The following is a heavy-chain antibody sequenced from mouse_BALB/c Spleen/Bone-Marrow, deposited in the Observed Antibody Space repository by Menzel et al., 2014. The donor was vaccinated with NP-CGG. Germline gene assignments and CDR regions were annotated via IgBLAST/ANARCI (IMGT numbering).Heavy chain of an antibody. V-gene: IGHV14-3*02. CDR3: ARYYYGTLLDY. CDR1: GFNIKDTY. J-gene: IGHJ2*01. CDR2: IDPANGNT. Sequence: EVQLQQSGAELVKSGASVKLSCTASGFNIKDTYMHWVKQRPEQGLEWIGRIDPANGNTKYDPKFQGKVTITADTSSNTAYLQLSSLTSEDTAVYYCARYYYGTLLDYWGQGTTLTVSS. D-gene: IGHD1-1*01.